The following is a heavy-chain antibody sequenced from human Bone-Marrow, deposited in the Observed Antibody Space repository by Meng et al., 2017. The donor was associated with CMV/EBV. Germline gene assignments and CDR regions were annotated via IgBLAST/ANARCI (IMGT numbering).Heavy chain of an antibody. CDR2: MNPNSGNT. CDR1: GYTFTTYD. Sequence: ASVKVSCKASGYTFTTYDINWVRQATGQGLEWMGWMNPNSGNTDYAQKFQGRVTITRNTSISTAYMELSSLRSEDTAVYYCARDAGTIAVSGIGDYWGQGTLVTVSS. D-gene: IGHD6-19*01. V-gene: IGHV1-8*03. J-gene: IGHJ4*02. CDR3: ARDAGTIAVSGIGDY.